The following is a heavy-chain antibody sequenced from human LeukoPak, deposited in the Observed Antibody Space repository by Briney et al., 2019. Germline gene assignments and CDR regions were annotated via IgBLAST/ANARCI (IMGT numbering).Heavy chain of an antibody. CDR3: ARGAILEYSTSSEYFDY. Sequence: GESLQISCKGSGYHFTSYWIGWVRQMPGKGLEWMGIIYPGDSDTRYSPSFQGQVTISADKSISTAYLQWSSLKASDTAMYYCARGAILEYSTSSEYFDYWGQGTLVTVSS. J-gene: IGHJ4*02. CDR1: GYHFTSYW. D-gene: IGHD6-6*01. V-gene: IGHV5-51*01. CDR2: IYPGDSDT.